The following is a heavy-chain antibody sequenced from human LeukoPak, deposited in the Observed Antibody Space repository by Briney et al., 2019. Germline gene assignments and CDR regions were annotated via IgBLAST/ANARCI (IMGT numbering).Heavy chain of an antibody. CDR1: GYTFTGYY. V-gene: IGHV1-2*02. CDR2: INADSGDT. Sequence: ASVKVSCKASGYTFTGYYMHWVRQAPGQGLEWMGWINADSGDTNYAQKFQGRVTMTRDTSISTAYMVLNRLRSDDTAVYYCAREYYYGSGNYYNRIDYWGQGTLVTVSS. J-gene: IGHJ4*02. D-gene: IGHD3-10*01. CDR3: AREYYYGSGNYYNRIDY.